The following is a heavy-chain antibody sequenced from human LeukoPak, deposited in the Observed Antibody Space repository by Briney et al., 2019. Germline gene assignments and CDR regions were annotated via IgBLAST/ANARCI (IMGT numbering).Heavy chain of an antibody. J-gene: IGHJ4*02. V-gene: IGHV1-69*13. D-gene: IGHD2-2*01. CDR3: ARDRGGYCSSTSCYSDY. Sequence: SVKVSCKASGGTFSSYAISWVRQAPGQGLEWMGGIIPIFGTANYAQKFQGRVTITADESTSTAYMELSSLRSEDTAVYYCARDRGGYCSSTSCYSDYWGQGTLVTVSS. CDR1: GGTFSSYA. CDR2: IIPIFGTA.